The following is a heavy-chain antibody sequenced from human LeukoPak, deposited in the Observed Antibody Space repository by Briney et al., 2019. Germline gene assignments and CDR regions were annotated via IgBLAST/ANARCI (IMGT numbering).Heavy chain of an antibody. CDR3: ARDIGGAAMVKDY. D-gene: IGHD5-18*01. CDR1: GSTFSSYS. J-gene: IGHJ4*02. CDR2: ISSSSSYI. V-gene: IGHV3-21*01. Sequence: PGGSLRLSCAASGSTFSSYSMNWVRQAPGKGLEWVSSISSSSSYIYYADSVKGRFTISRDNAKNSLYLQMNSLRAEDTAVYYCARDIGGAAMVKDYWGQGTLVTVSS.